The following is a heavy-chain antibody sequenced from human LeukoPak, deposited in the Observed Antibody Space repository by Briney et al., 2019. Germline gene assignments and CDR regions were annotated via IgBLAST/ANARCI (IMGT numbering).Heavy chain of an antibody. CDR3: AREGRDYYGSGSYAGAFDI. D-gene: IGHD3-10*01. CDR1: GYTFTSYG. CDR2: MSAYNGNR. V-gene: IGHV1-18*04. J-gene: IGHJ3*02. Sequence: ASVKVSCKASGYTFTSYGISWVRQGPGQGLGWMGWMSAYNGNRNYAQKHQGRVTMTTDTSTSTNYMELSSLRSDDTAVYYCAREGRDYYGSGSYAGAFDIWGQGTMVTVSS.